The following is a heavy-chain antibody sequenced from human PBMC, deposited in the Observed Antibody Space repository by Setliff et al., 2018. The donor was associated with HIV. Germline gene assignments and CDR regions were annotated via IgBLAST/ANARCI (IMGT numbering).Heavy chain of an antibody. CDR2: ISTNSGET. CDR3: AKGAGGYYDY. D-gene: IGHD2-2*03. Sequence: ASVKVSCKTSGYTFSDHNIHWVRQAHGQGLEWMGWISTNSGETHYAPKFQGRVTLSRDSSINTAYMEVNRLTYDDTALYYCAKGAGGYYDYWSQGVLVTVSS. CDR1: GYTFSDHN. J-gene: IGHJ4*02. V-gene: IGHV1-2*02.